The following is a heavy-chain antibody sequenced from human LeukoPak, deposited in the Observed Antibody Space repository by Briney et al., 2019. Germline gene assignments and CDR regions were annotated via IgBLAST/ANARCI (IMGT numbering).Heavy chain of an antibody. D-gene: IGHD2-21*02. CDR3: VRELAYCGGDCYNAFDI. Sequence: GGSLRLSCAASGFTVSSNYMSWVRQAPGKGLEWVSVIYSGGSTYYADSVKGRFTISRDNSKNTLYLQMNSLRAEDTAVYYCVRELAYCGGDCYNAFDIWGQGTMVTVSS. V-gene: IGHV3-66*01. J-gene: IGHJ3*02. CDR2: IYSGGST. CDR1: GFTVSSNY.